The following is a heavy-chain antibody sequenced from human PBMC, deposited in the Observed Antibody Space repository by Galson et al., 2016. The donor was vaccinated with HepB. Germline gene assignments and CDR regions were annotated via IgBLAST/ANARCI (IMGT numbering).Heavy chain of an antibody. V-gene: IGHV3-48*03. D-gene: IGHD6-19*01. CDR2: VTDSATTI. CDR3: VRLERGVAVGGYFRGWYFDP. J-gene: IGHJ5*02. Sequence: SLRLSCAASGFTFKNYNMNWVRQAPGKGPEWVAYVTDSATTIYYADSVRGRFIISRDNANSSLYLQMNSLRGEDTALYYCVRLERGVAVGGYFRGWYFDPWGQGTLVTVSS. CDR1: GFTFKNYN.